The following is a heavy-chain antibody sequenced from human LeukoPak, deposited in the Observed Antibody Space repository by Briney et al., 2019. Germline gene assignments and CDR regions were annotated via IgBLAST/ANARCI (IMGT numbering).Heavy chain of an antibody. D-gene: IGHD2-2*01. Sequence: WGSLRLSCAASGFTISSYAMHWVRQAPGKGLEWVAVISYDGSNKYYEDSVKGRFTISRDNSKNTLYLQMNSLRAEDTAVYYCARAGLYCSSTSCYGYFDYWGQGTLVTVSS. V-gene: IGHV3-30*04. CDR3: ARAGLYCSSTSCYGYFDY. J-gene: IGHJ4*02. CDR2: ISYDGSNK. CDR1: GFTISSYA.